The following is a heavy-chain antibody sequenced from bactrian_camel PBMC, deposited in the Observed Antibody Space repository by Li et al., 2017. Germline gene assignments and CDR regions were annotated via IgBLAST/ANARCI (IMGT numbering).Heavy chain of an antibody. CDR1: KYGSHSCD. V-gene: IGHV3S53*01. CDR3: TKAVEGGPYRSGGRYVVGADYGY. D-gene: IGHD7*01. Sequence: VQLVESGGGLVQPGGSLRLSCTAPKYGSHSCDTAWYRQATGKQREWISSITTDGVATYADSVKGRFTISSGAAKNTVYLQMNSVTSEDTALYYCTKAVEGGPYRSGGRYVVGADYGYWGQGTQVTVS. J-gene: IGHJ6*01. CDR2: ITTDGVA.